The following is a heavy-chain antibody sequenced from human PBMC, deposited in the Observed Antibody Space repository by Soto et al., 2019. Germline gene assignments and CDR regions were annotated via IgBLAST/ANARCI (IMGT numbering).Heavy chain of an antibody. CDR2: ISYDGSNK. CDR1: GFTFSIYA. CDR3: AKLNYDYVWGSYRYYFDY. D-gene: IGHD3-16*02. J-gene: IGHJ4*02. Sequence: GGSLRLSCAASGFTFSIYAMHWVRQAPGKGLEWVAFISYDGSNKYYAESVKGRFTISRDNSKNTLYLQMNSLRAEDTAVYYCAKLNYDYVWGSYRYYFDYWGQGTLVTVSS. V-gene: IGHV3-30-3*02.